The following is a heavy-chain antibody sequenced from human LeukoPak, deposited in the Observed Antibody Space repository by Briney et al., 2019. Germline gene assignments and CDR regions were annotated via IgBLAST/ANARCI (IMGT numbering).Heavy chain of an antibody. D-gene: IGHD3-22*01. CDR2: IYYSGST. Sequence: PSETPSLTCTVSGGSISSYYWSWIRQPPGKGLEWIGYIYYSGSTNYNPSLKSRVTISVDTSKNQFSLKLSSVTAADTAVYYCARDVRGYYYDSSGAFDIWGQGTMVTVSS. J-gene: IGHJ3*02. V-gene: IGHV4-59*01. CDR1: GGSISSYY. CDR3: ARDVRGYYYDSSGAFDI.